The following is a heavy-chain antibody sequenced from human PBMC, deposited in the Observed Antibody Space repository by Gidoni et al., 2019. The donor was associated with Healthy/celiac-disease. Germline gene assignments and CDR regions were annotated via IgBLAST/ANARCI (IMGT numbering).Heavy chain of an antibody. J-gene: IGHJ4*02. D-gene: IGHD6-13*01. V-gene: IGHV3-30*03. CDR3: ARDGAAAGPFDY. CDR2: ISYDGSNK. CDR1: GFTFSSYG. Sequence: QVQLVASGGGVVQPGRSLRLSCAASGFTFSSYGMHWVRQAPGKGLEWVAVISYDGSNKYYADSVKGRFTISRDNSKNTLYLQMNSLRAEDTAVYYCARDGAAAGPFDYWGQGTLVTVSS.